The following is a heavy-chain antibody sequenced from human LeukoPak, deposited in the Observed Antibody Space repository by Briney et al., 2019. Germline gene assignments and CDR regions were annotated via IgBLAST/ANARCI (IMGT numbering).Heavy chain of an antibody. CDR3: AKDLQVVVAARVDY. D-gene: IGHD2-15*01. Sequence: GGSLRLSCAASGFTFSSYAMSWVRQAPGKGLEWVSAISGSGGSTYYADSVKGRFTISRDNPKNTLYLQMNSLRAEDTAVYYCAKDLQVVVAARVDYWGQGTLVTVSS. J-gene: IGHJ4*02. CDR1: GFTFSSYA. CDR2: ISGSGGST. V-gene: IGHV3-23*01.